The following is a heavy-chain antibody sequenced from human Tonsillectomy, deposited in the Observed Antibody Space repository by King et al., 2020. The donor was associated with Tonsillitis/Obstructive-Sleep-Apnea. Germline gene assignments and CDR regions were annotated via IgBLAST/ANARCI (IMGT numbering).Heavy chain of an antibody. CDR1: GFIFSSYG. Sequence: VQLVESGGGVVQPGRSLRLSCAASGFIFSSYGMHWVRQAPGKGLEWVALIWYDGSHKYYADSVKGRFTVSRDISKNTLYLQMNSLRAEDTAVYYCARDPNTATSQYYFYYMDVWGKGTTVTVSS. J-gene: IGHJ6*03. V-gene: IGHV3-33*01. CDR3: ARDPNTATSQYYFYYMDV. CDR2: IWYDGSHK. D-gene: IGHD4-11*01.